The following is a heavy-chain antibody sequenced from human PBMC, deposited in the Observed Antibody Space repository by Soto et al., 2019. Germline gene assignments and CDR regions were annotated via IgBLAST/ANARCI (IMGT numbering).Heavy chain of an antibody. Sequence: QVQLVQSGAEVKKPGASVKVSCKASGYTFTSYGISWVRQAPGQGLEWMGWISAYNGNTNYAQKLQGRVTMTTDPSTSKAYMELRSLGSYDTAVYYCAGDAEDGYCSGRYVFGPYYWGQGTLVTVSS. CDR3: AGDAEDGYCSGRYVFGPYY. CDR2: ISAYNGNT. CDR1: GYTFTSYG. D-gene: IGHD6-19*01. V-gene: IGHV1-18*01. J-gene: IGHJ4*02.